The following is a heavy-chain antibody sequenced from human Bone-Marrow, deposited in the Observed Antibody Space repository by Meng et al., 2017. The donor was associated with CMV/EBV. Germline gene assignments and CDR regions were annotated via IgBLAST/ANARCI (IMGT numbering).Heavy chain of an antibody. V-gene: IGHV3-30-3*01. CDR1: RFTFSSYV. CDR3: ARVSYSGYDYDAFDI. CDR2: ISYDGSNK. D-gene: IGHD5-12*01. J-gene: IGHJ3*02. Sequence: GESLKISCAASRFTFSSYVMDWVRQAPGKGLEWVAVISYDGSNKYYADSVKGRFTISRDNSKNTLYLQMNSLRAEDTAVYYCARVSYSGYDYDAFDIWGQGTMVTVSS.